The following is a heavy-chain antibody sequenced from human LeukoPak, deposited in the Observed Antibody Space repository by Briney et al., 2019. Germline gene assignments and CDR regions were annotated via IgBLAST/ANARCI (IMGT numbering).Heavy chain of an antibody. J-gene: IGHJ4*02. CDR2: INSDGTT. V-gene: IGHV3-66*01. CDR3: TRDSTTWARSGY. D-gene: IGHD2/OR15-2a*01. CDR1: GVTVSSSY. Sequence: GRALTLSCAASGVTVSSSYMGWVRQAPRKGLEWVSVINSDGTTYYADSVKGRFTASRDPSKNTLSLQMSSLRVEDTAVYYCTRDSTTWARSGYWGQGTLVTVSS.